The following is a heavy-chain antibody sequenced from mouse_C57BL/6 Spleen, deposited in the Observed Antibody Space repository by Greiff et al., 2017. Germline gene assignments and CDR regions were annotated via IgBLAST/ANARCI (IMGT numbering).Heavy chain of an antibody. J-gene: IGHJ3*01. CDR2: ILPGSGST. V-gene: IGHV1-9*01. D-gene: IGHD1-1*01. CDR3: ASLYYYGSSALAY. Sequence: QVQLKESGAELMKPGASVKLSCKATGYTFTGYWIEWVKQRPGHGLEWIGEILPGSGSTNYNEKFKGKATFTADTSSNTAYMQLSSLTTEDSAIYYCASLYYYGSSALAYWGQGTLVTVSA. CDR1: GYTFTGYW.